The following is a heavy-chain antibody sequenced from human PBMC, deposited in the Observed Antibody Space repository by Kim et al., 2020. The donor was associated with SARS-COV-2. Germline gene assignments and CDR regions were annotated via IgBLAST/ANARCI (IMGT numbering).Heavy chain of an antibody. V-gene: IGHV3-9*01. Sequence: CRFTISRDNAKNSLYLQMNSLRAEDTALYYCAKDPLGRIAVAGNNWFDPWGQGTLVTVSS. CDR3: AKDPLGRIAVAGNNWFDP. J-gene: IGHJ5*02. D-gene: IGHD6-19*01.